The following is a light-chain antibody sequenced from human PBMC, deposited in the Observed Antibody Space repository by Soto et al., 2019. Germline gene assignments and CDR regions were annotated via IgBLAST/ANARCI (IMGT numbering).Light chain of an antibody. CDR2: GAS. Sequence: EIVLTQSPCTLSLSPGERATLSCMASQSVSSNLAWYQQKPGQAPRLLIYGASTRATGIPARFSGSGSGTEFTLTISSLQSEDFALYYCQHYNNWPRTFGQRTKVDIK. CDR3: QHYNNWPRT. V-gene: IGKV3-15*01. J-gene: IGKJ1*01. CDR1: QSVSSN.